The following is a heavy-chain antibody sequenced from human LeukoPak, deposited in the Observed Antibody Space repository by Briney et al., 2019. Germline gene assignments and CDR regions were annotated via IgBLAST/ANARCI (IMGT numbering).Heavy chain of an antibody. D-gene: IGHD2-8*01. CDR1: GGSISSSSYY. CDR2: INHSGST. CDR3: AKDRCSNGIGCYYYYMEV. J-gene: IGHJ6*03. V-gene: IGHV4-39*07. Sequence: SETLSLTCTVSGGSISSSSYYWGWIRQPPGKGLEWIGEINHSGSTNYNPSLKSRVTISVDTSKNQFSLKLSSVTAADTAVYYCAKDRCSNGIGCYYYYMEVWGKGTTVTISS.